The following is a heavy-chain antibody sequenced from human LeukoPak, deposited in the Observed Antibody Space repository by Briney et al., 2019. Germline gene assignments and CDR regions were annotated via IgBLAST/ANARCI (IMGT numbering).Heavy chain of an antibody. V-gene: IGHV3-43*01. CDR3: AKDIGWELPRGAFDI. Sequence: GGSLRLSCAASGFTFDDYTMHWVRQAPGKGLEWVSLISWDGGSTYYADSVKGRFTISRDNSKNSLYLQMNSLRTEDTALYYCAKDIGWELPRGAFDIWGQGTMVTVSS. CDR2: ISWDGGST. D-gene: IGHD1-26*01. J-gene: IGHJ3*02. CDR1: GFTFDDYT.